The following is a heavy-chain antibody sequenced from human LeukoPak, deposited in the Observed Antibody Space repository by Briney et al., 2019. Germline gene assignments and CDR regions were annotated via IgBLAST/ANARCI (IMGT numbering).Heavy chain of an antibody. CDR3: ARVDVVVVPAAIPSYYYYGMDV. J-gene: IGHJ6*02. D-gene: IGHD2-2*03. CDR1: GYTFTSYG. V-gene: IGHV1-18*01. CDR2: ISAYNGNT. Sequence: ASVKVSCKASGYTFTSYGISWVRQAPGQGLEWMGWISAYNGNTNYAQKLQGRVTMTTDTSTSTAYMELRSLRSGDTAVYYCARVDVVVVPAAIPSYYYYGMDVWGQGTTVTVSS.